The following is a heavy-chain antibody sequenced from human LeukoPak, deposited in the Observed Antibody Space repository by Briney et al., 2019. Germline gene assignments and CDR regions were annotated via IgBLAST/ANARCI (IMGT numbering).Heavy chain of an antibody. J-gene: IGHJ4*02. CDR2: IYSGGGT. CDR1: GFTVSRNY. D-gene: IGHD5-24*01. V-gene: IGHV3-53*01. CDR3: ARHQGDGYNRKSR. Sequence: PGGSLRLSCAVTGFTVSRNYMSWVRQAPGKGLEWVSVIYSGGGTYYADSVKGRFTISRDNSKTTLYLQMNSLRAEDTAVYYCARHQGDGYNRKSRWGQGTLVTVS.